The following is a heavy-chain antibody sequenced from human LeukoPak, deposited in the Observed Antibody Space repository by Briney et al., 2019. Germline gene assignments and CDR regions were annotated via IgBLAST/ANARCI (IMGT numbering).Heavy chain of an antibody. CDR2: IYYSGST. CDR1: GGSFSGYY. V-gene: IGHV4-59*01. CDR3: ARDRGYYYMDV. J-gene: IGHJ6*03. Sequence: SETLSLTCAVYGGSFSGYYWSWIRQPPGKGLEWIGYIYYSGSTNYNPSLESRVTISVDTSKNQLSLKLSSVTAADTAVYYCARDRGYYYMDVWGKGTTVTISS.